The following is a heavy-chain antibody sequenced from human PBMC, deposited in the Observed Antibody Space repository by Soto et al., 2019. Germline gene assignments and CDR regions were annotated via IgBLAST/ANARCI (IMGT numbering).Heavy chain of an antibody. CDR2: ISYDGSNK. D-gene: IGHD3-22*01. CDR3: ARDKDMIVGLDAFDI. Sequence: VGSLRLSCAASGFTFSSYAMHWVRQSPGKGLEWVAVISYDGSNKYYADSVKGRFTISRDNSKNTLYLQMNSLRAEDTAVYYCARDKDMIVGLDAFDIWGQGTMVTVSS. V-gene: IGHV3-30-3*01. CDR1: GFTFSSYA. J-gene: IGHJ3*02.